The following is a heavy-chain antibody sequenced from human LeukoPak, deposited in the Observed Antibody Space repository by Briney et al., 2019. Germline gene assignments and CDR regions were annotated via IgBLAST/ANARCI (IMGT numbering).Heavy chain of an antibody. CDR3: FEI. Sequence: ASVKVSCKASGYTFTSYDINWVRQATGQGLEWMGWMNPNSGNTGYAQKFQGRVTITRNTSISTAYMELSSLRSEEKWECDDFEIWGQGTLVTVSS. CDR1: GYTFTSYD. J-gene: IGHJ3*02. V-gene: IGHV1-8*03. D-gene: IGHD1-26*01. CDR2: MNPNSGNT.